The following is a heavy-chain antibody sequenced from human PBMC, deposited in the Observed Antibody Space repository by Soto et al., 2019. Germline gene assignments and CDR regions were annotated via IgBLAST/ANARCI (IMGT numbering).Heavy chain of an antibody. Sequence: SVKVSCKAPGGTFSSYAISWVRQAPGQGLEWMGGIIPIFGTANYAQKFQGRVTITADESTSTAYMELSSLRSEDTAVYYCARSQGYYDSSGYYYRNWFDPWGQGTLVTVSS. CDR3: ARSQGYYDSSGYYYRNWFDP. J-gene: IGHJ5*02. CDR1: GGTFSSYA. D-gene: IGHD3-22*01. CDR2: IIPIFGTA. V-gene: IGHV1-69*13.